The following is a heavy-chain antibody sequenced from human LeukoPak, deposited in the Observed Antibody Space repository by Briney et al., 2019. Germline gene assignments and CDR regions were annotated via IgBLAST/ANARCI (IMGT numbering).Heavy chain of an antibody. CDR3: ANRGGGGIGMGILGSYDF. Sequence: SVKVSCEAAGGTFSSNAISWVRQAPGQGLEWMGGIIPIFGTPNYAHNFQDRVTITADESTSTAYMELSALRSEDTAVYYCANRGGGGIGMGILGSYDFWGQGALVTVSS. V-gene: IGHV1-69*01. CDR2: IIPIFGTP. J-gene: IGHJ4*02. D-gene: IGHD6-13*01. CDR1: GGTFSSNA.